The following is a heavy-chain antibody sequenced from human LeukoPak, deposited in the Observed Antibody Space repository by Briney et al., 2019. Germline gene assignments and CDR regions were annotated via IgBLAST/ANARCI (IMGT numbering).Heavy chain of an antibody. J-gene: IGHJ6*03. CDR1: GFTFSSYG. Sequence: GGSLRLSCAASGFTFSSYGMHWVRQAPGKGLEWVADIWYDGSNKYYADSVKGRFTISRDNSKNTLYLQMNSLRAEDTAVYYCAREARDYYYYYMDVWGKGTTVTVSS. V-gene: IGHV3-33*01. CDR3: AREARDYYYYYMDV. CDR2: IWYDGSNK.